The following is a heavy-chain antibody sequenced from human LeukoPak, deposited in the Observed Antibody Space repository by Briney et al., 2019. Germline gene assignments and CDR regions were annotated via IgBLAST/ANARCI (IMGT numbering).Heavy chain of an antibody. V-gene: IGHV3-74*01. CDR3: ARDGDAPMTDFDY. Sequence: QPGGSLRLSCAASGFTFSSYWMCWVRQDPGKGLAWVSCIKTDGSITAYAGFVKGRFTISRDNAKNTLYLQMNSLRADDTAVYYCARDGDAPMTDFDYWGQGTLVTVSS. J-gene: IGHJ4*02. CDR2: IKTDGSIT. D-gene: IGHD2-21*02. CDR1: GFTFSSYW.